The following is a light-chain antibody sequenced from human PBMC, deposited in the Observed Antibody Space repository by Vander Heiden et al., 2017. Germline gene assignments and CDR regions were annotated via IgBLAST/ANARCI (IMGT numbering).Light chain of an antibody. Sequence: DIQLTKSPSSLSDSVGDRVTITCRASQSINNYLTWYQQKSGKAPKLLIYAASNLRSGVPSTFSGSGSGTDFTLTISSLQPEDFASYYCQQSYSTPLTFGGGTKVEI. V-gene: IGKV1-39*01. CDR3: QQSYSTPLT. CDR1: QSINNY. J-gene: IGKJ4*01. CDR2: AAS.